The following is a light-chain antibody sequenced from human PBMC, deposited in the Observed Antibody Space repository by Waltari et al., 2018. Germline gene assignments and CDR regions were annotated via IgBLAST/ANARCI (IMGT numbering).Light chain of an antibody. CDR1: RSDVRVYNS. J-gene: IGLJ2*01. Sequence: QSALPPPPSVSGSPGQSVIISCTGTRSDVRVYNSVPWYQQPPGTAPKLMLYAVSDRPSGVPDRFSGSKSGNTASLTISGLLAEDEADYYCSSYAGGGTLVFGGGTKLTVL. V-gene: IGLV2-18*02. CDR3: SSYAGGGTLV. CDR2: AVS.